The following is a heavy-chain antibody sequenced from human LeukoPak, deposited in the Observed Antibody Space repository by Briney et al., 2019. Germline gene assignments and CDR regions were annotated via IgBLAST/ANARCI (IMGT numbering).Heavy chain of an antibody. CDR1: GFTFSSYA. Sequence: PGRSLRLSCAASGFTFSSYAMHWVRQAPGKGLEWVAVISYDGSNKYYADSVKGRFTISRDNSKNTLHLQMNSLRAEDTAVYYCARLHGSEDYWGQGTLVTVSS. D-gene: IGHD2-2*03. CDR3: ARLHGSEDY. J-gene: IGHJ4*02. V-gene: IGHV3-30*04. CDR2: ISYDGSNK.